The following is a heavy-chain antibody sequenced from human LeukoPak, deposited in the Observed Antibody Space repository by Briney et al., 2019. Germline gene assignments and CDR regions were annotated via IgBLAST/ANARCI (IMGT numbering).Heavy chain of an antibody. D-gene: IGHD6-25*01. J-gene: IGHJ4*02. CDR3: ARGPRPGKRLSYYFDY. CDR1: GGSISSSSYY. CDR2: IYYSGST. V-gene: IGHV4-39*07. Sequence: SETLSLTCTVSGGSISSSSYYWGWIRQPPGKGLEWIGSIYYSGSTYYNPSLKSRVTISVDTSKNQFSLKLSSVTAADTAVYYCARGPRPGKRLSYYFDYWGQGTLVTVSS.